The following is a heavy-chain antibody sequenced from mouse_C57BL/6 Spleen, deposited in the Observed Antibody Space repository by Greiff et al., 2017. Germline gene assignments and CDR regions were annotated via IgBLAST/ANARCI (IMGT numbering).Heavy chain of an antibody. CDR1: GFTFTDYG. CDR3: ARHGNCYMDY. D-gene: IGHD4-1*01. V-gene: IGHV5-15*01. J-gene: IGHJ4*01. Sequence: EVKLLESGGGLVQPGGSLKLSCAASGFTFTDYGMAWVRQAPRKGPEWVAFISNLAYSIYYADTVTGLFTISRENAKNTPYLELGSLRSEDTAMYDCARHGNCYMDYWGQGTTVTVSS. CDR2: ISNLAYSI.